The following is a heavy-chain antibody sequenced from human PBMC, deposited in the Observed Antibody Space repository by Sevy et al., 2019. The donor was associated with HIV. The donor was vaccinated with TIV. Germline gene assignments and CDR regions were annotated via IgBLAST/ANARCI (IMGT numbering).Heavy chain of an antibody. V-gene: IGHV4-34*01. CDR1: GESFSGYY. CDR2: IIHSGST. J-gene: IGHJ4*02. CDR3: ARGLSEFYY. Sequence: SETSLTCAVYGESFSGYYWSWIRQPPGKGLEWIGEIIHSGSTNYNPSLKSRVTISVDTSKNQFSLKLSSVTAADTAVYYCARGLSEFYYWGQGTLVTVSS.